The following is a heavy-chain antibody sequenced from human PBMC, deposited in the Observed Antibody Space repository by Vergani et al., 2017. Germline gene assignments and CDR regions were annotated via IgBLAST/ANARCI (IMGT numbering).Heavy chain of an antibody. J-gene: IGHJ4*02. Sequence: QVELEQSGAEVKKPGASVKVSCKVSGYSLTEVSIHWVRQVPGKGLEWMGGLDPENGETLYAHKFQGRVTMTEDTSTDTAYMELSSLRSEDTAVYYCATGSASGSYYESDYWGQGTLVTVSS. CDR2: LDPENGET. CDR3: ATGSASGSYYESDY. CDR1: GYSLTEVS. V-gene: IGHV1-24*01. D-gene: IGHD1-26*01.